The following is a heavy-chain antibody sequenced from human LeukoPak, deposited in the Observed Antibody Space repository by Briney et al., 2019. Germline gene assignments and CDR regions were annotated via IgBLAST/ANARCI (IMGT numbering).Heavy chain of an antibody. Sequence: GGSLRLSCAASGFTFSSYAMSWVRQAPGKGLEWVSAISGSGGSTYYADSVKGRFTISRDNSKNTLYLQMNSLRAEDTAVYYCARENYDSSGYYLNFDYWGQGTLVTVSS. CDR3: ARENYDSSGYYLNFDY. CDR2: ISGSGGST. D-gene: IGHD3-22*01. CDR1: GFTFSSYA. J-gene: IGHJ4*02. V-gene: IGHV3-23*01.